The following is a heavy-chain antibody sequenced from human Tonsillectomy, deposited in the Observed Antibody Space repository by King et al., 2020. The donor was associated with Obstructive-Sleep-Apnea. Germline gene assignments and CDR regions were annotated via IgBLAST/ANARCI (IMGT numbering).Heavy chain of an antibody. CDR3: ARGLSWFDP. D-gene: IGHD2/OR15-2a*01. CDR2: INHSGGT. J-gene: IGHJ5*02. CDR1: GGSFSGSY. Sequence: VQLQQWGAGLLKPSETLSLTCAVYGGSFSGSYWSWIRQPPGKGLEWIGEINHSGGTNYNPSLKSRVTISLDMSKNQFALKLSSVTAADTAVYYCARGLSWFDPGGQGTLVTVSS. V-gene: IGHV4-34*01.